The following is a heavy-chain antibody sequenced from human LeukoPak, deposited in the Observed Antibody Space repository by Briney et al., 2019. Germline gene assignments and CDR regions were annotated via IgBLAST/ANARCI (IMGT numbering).Heavy chain of an antibody. CDR2: ISGSGGST. CDR3: ARESGSPTGY. V-gene: IGHV3-23*01. J-gene: IGHJ4*02. D-gene: IGHD3-10*01. Sequence: GGSLRLSCAASRFTFNTYAVNWVRQAPGKGLEWVSSISGSGGSTYYVDSVKGRFTISRDNAKNSLYLQMNSLRAEDTAVYYCARESGSPTGYWGQGTLVTVSS. CDR1: RFTFNTYA.